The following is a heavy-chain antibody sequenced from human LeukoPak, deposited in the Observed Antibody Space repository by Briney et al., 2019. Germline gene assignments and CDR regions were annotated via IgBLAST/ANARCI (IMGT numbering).Heavy chain of an antibody. J-gene: IGHJ4*02. CDR2: IYYSNDT. CDR1: RGSLISSIPY. V-gene: IGHV4-39*01. CDR3: VSPRGFSYGYFDY. Sequence: SETLSLTSTLPRGSLISSIPYWGWTRQPPGNGLEWIGSIYYSNDTYYNPSLKSRVTISADTSKNQFPLTLVSVSATDTAVYYCVSPRGFSYGYFDYWGQGTLVTVSS. D-gene: IGHD5-18*01.